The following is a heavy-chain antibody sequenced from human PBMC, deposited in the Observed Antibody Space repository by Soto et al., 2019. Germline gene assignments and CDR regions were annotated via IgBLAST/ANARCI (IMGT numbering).Heavy chain of an antibody. CDR3: ARGEYCSGGSCYQGFIFDY. CDR1: GGTFSSYA. V-gene: IGHV1-69*13. Sequence: VASVKVSCKAPGGTFSSYAISWVRQAPGQGLEWMGGIIPIFGTANYAQKFQGRVTITADESTSTAYMELSSLRSEDTAVYYCARGEYCSGGSCYQGFIFDYWGQGTLVTVSS. D-gene: IGHD2-15*01. CDR2: IIPIFGTA. J-gene: IGHJ4*02.